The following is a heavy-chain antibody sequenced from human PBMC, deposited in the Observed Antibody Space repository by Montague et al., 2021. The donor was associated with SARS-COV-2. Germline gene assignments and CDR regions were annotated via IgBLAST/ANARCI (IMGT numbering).Heavy chain of an antibody. CDR2: IYYSGST. V-gene: IGHV4-39*01. J-gene: IGHJ5*02. D-gene: IGHD3-9*01. CDR1: GGPISSSSYY. CDR3: ARPVSYYDILSSSTNWFDP. Sequence: SETLSLTCTVTGGPISSSSYYWGWIRQPPGKGLEWIGSIYYSGSTYYNPSLKSRVIISVDTSKNQFSLKLSSVTAADTAVYYCARPVSYYDILSSSTNWFDPWGQGTLVTVSS.